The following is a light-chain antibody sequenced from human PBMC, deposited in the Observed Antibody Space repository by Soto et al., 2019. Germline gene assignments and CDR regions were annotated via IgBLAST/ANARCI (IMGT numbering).Light chain of an antibody. CDR3: MQALQTPRYT. Sequence: DIVMTQSPLSLPVTPGEPASISCRSSQSLLHSNGYNYLDWYLQKPGQSPQLLIYLGSNRASGVPDRFSGSESGIDFTLKISRVEAEDVGVYYCMQALQTPRYTFGQGTKLEIK. CDR1: QSLLHSNGYNY. J-gene: IGKJ2*01. CDR2: LGS. V-gene: IGKV2-28*01.